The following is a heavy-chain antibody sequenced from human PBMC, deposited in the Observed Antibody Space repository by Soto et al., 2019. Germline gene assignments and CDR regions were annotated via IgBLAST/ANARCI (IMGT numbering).Heavy chain of an antibody. CDR3: GSFQYVPVPVP. CDR1: GFTFSTYW. J-gene: IGHJ5*02. V-gene: IGHV3-74*01. Sequence: GGSLRLSCAASGFTFSTYWMHWVRQVPGKGLVWVSRINRDGSTTNYAESVKGRFTISRDNAKNTVYLQMNSLRVEDTAVYYCGSFQYVPVPVPWGQGTLVTVSS. D-gene: IGHD2-2*01. CDR2: INRDGSTT.